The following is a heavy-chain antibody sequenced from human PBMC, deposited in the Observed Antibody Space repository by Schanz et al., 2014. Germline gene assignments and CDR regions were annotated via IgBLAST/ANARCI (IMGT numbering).Heavy chain of an antibody. D-gene: IGHD4-4*01. Sequence: VQLVESGGGLVKPGGSLRLSCVGSGFTFSASAIHWVRQASGKGLEWVGRVRTKDNHYATSYGASVSGRFTISRDDSKNTAYLQMNSLRTGDTAMYYCASYDNSGPYYLNHWGRGTLVTVSS. V-gene: IGHV3-73*01. CDR3: ASYDNSGPYYLNH. CDR1: GFTFSASA. J-gene: IGHJ5*02. CDR2: VRTKDNHYAT.